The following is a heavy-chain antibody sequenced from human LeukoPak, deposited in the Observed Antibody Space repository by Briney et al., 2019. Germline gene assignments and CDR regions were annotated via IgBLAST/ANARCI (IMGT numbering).Heavy chain of an antibody. Sequence: SETLSLTCTVSGGSISSYYWNWIRQPPGKGLEWIGYINYSGSTNYNPSLKSRVTISIDTSKNQFSLKLSSVTAADTAVYYCARTLSGWLRGYYYYMDVWGKGTTVTISS. V-gene: IGHV4-59*01. CDR2: INYSGST. J-gene: IGHJ6*03. CDR1: GGSISSYY. CDR3: ARTLSGWLRGYYYYMDV. D-gene: IGHD5-12*01.